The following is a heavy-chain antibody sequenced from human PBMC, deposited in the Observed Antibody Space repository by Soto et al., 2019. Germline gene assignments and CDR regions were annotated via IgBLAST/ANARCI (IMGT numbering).Heavy chain of an antibody. D-gene: IGHD1-26*01. J-gene: IGHJ4*02. CDR3: VGGRGRLVGFDY. Sequence: QVQLQQWGAGLLKPSETLSLTCGVYGGSFSNYYWSWIRQPPGKGLEWIGEINHSGSTNYNPSLKSLVTISVDTSKNQFSLKLSSVTAADTAVYYCVGGRGRLVGFDYWGQGTLVAVSS. CDR2: INHSGST. V-gene: IGHV4-34*01. CDR1: GGSFSNYY.